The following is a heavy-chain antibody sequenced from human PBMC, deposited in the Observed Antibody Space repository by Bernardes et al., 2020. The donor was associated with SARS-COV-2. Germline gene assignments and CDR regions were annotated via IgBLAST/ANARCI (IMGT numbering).Heavy chain of an antibody. J-gene: IGHJ6*02. Sequence: GGSLRLSCAASRFTFSSYSMSWVRQAPGKGLEWVSAISGTGVTTKYTDSVKGRFTISRDNSKNTLYLQMNSLRAEDTAIYYCAKCSSTCSQGYGMDVWGQGTSVNVSS. D-gene: IGHD2-2*01. CDR3: AKCSSTCSQGYGMDV. CDR2: ISGTGVTT. V-gene: IGHV3-23*01. CDR1: RFTFSSYS.